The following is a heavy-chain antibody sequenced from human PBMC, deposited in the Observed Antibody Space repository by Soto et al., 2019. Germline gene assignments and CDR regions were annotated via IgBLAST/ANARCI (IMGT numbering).Heavy chain of an antibody. D-gene: IGHD2-21*02. CDR2: IDSDGSIT. J-gene: IGHJ4*02. Sequence: PGGSLRLSCAASGFTFNTWMHWVRQAPGEGLVWVSSIDSDGSITSYADSVKGRFTIPRDNAKNTLYLQMNSLRAEDTAVYYCATLGLQQAFWGQGTLVTVSS. CDR1: GFTFNTW. CDR3: ATLGLQQAF. V-gene: IGHV3-74*01.